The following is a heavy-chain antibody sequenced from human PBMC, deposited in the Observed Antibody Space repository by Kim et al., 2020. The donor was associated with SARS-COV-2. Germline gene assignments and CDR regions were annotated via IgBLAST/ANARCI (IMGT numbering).Heavy chain of an antibody. CDR1: GYSFTSYW. CDR2: IYPGDSDT. D-gene: IGHD2-15*01. CDR3: ARLQYCSGGSCHRAGYYYGMGV. J-gene: IGHJ6*02. V-gene: IGHV5-51*01. Sequence: GESLKISCKGSGYSFTSYWIGWVRQMPGKGLERMGIIYPGDSDTRYSPSFQGQVTISADKSISTAYLQWSSLKASDTAMYYCARLQYCSGGSCHRAGYYYGMGVWGQGTTVTVSS.